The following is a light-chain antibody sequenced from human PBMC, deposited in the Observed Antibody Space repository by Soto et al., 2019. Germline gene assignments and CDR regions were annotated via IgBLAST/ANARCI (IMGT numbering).Light chain of an antibody. Sequence: EVVMTQSPASLSASPGERVTLSCRASQNIRSSLAWYQQRPGQSPRLLXYDAXTRATGIPPRFSGGGSGTEFTVTISSLGSEDFAVYYCQQYDIWPRYTFGQGTKVDIK. J-gene: IGKJ2*01. CDR3: QQYDIWPRYT. CDR2: DAX. CDR1: QNIRSS. V-gene: IGKV3-15*01.